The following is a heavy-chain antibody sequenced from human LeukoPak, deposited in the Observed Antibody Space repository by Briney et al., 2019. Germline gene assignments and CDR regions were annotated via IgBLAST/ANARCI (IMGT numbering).Heavy chain of an antibody. CDR3: AREYELESFPERGRGYYYYMDV. J-gene: IGHJ6*03. V-gene: IGHV3-64*01. Sequence: PGGSLRLSCAASGFTFSSYAMHWVRQAPGKGLEYVSAISSNGGSTYYANSVKGRFTISRDNSKNTLYLQMGSLRAEDMAVYYCAREYELESFPERGRGYYYYMDVWGKGTTVTVSS. CDR1: GFTFSSYA. CDR2: ISSNGGST. D-gene: IGHD1-1*01.